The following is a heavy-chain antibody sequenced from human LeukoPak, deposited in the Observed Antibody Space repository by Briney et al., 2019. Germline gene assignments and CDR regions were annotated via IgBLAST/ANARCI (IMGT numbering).Heavy chain of an antibody. D-gene: IGHD6-13*01. CDR3: ARGGGAAAAHNWFDP. V-gene: IGHV3-74*01. J-gene: IGHJ5*02. CDR1: GFTFSSYW. CDR2: INSDESTT. Sequence: GGSLRLSCAASGFTFSSYWMHWVRQAPGKGLVWVSRINSDESTTSYADSVRGRFTISRDNAKNTLYLQMNSLTAEDTAVCYCARGGGAAAAHNWFDPWGQGTLVTVSS.